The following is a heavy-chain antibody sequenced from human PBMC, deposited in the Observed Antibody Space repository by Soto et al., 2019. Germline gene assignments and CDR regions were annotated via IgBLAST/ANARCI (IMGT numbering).Heavy chain of an antibody. V-gene: IGHV4-34*01. CDR2: INHSGST. D-gene: IGHD1-1*01. CDR3: ARVPLRGTSTYYMDV. J-gene: IGHJ6*03. CDR1: RGSLSGYY. Sequence: PSETLSLTCVVYRGSLSGYYWSWIRQPPGKGLEWIGEINHSGSTHYSPSLKGRVTMSVDTSKNHFSVKLTSVTAADTATYYCARVPLRGTSTYYMDVWATGTTVTVSS.